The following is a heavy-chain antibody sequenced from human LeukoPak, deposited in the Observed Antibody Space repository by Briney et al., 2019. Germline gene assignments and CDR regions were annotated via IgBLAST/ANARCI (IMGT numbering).Heavy chain of an antibody. J-gene: IGHJ4*02. V-gene: IGHV4-34*01. D-gene: IGHD3-10*01. CDR1: GGSFSGYY. CDR2: INHSGRT. Sequence: SETLSLTCAVYGGSFSGYYWNWIRQPPGKGPEWIGEINHSGRTNYNPSLKSRVTISVDTSKKQFSLKLSSVTAVDTAVYYCARGVDYYGVWGQGTLVTVSS. CDR3: ARGVDYYGV.